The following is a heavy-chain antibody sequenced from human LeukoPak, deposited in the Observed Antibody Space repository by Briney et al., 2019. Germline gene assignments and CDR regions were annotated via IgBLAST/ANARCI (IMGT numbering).Heavy chain of an antibody. V-gene: IGHV1-2*02. Sequence: ASVKVSCKASGYTFTGYYMHWVRQAPGQGLEWMGWINPNSGGTNYAQKFQGRVTMTRDTSTSTAYMELSRLRSDDTAVYYCARIQNDFWSGYYSNWFDPWGQGTLVTVSS. CDR1: GYTFTGYY. CDR2: INPNSGGT. CDR3: ARIQNDFWSGYYSNWFDP. J-gene: IGHJ5*02. D-gene: IGHD3-3*01.